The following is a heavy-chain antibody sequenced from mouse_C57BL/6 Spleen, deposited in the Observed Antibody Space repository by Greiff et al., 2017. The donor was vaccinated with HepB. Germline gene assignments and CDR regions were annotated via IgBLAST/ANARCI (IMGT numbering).Heavy chain of an antibody. CDR1: GYAFSSSW. Sequence: VKLQESGPELVKPGASVKISCKASGYAFSSSWMNWVKQRPGKGLEWIGRIYPGDGDTNYNGKFKGKATLTADKSSSTAYMQLSSLTSEDSAVYFCARLGPPFDYWGQGTTLTVSS. CDR2: IYPGDGDT. J-gene: IGHJ2*01. D-gene: IGHD4-1*01. V-gene: IGHV1-82*01. CDR3: ARLGPPFDY.